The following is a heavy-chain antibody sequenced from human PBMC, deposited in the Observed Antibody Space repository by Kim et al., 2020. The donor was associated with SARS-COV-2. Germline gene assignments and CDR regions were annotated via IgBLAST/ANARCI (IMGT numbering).Heavy chain of an antibody. V-gene: IGHV1-2*02. J-gene: IGHJ4*02. CDR3: ARSSLLDFDY. Sequence: GGKNYAQRFQGRVTVTRDTTIGTVYLEMTRLGSDDTAVYYCARSSLLDFDYWGQGTLVTVSS. CDR2: GGK. D-gene: IGHD2-15*01.